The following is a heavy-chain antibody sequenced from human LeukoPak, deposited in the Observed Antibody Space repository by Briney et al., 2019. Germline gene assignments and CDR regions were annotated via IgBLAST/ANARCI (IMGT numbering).Heavy chain of an antibody. CDR2: ISGSGGGT. CDR1: AFTFSDYA. J-gene: IGHJ5*02. Sequence: GGSLRLSCAASAFTFSDYAMSWVRQAPGKGLEWVSTISGSGGGTNYADSVKGRFIISRDNAKNTLYLQMNSLRAEDTAVYYCARDCSGGSCFNWFDPWGQGTLVTVSS. D-gene: IGHD2-15*01. V-gene: IGHV3-23*01. CDR3: ARDCSGGSCFNWFDP.